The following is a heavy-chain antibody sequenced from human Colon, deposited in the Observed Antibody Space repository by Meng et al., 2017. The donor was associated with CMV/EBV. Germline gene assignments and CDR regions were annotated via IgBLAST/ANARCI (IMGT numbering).Heavy chain of an antibody. CDR3: ARARSTGPHKNFYYYGMDV. D-gene: IGHD1-14*01. Sequence: TCTVSGGSLSSYYWSWIRQAPGQGLEWMGWINPNIGVTKYAQKFQDRVTMTRDTSVTTGYMELSGLSSDDTAVYFCARARSTGPHKNFYYYGMDVWGQGTPVTVSS. CDR1: GGSLSSYY. V-gene: IGHV1-2*02. J-gene: IGHJ6*02. CDR2: INPNIGVT.